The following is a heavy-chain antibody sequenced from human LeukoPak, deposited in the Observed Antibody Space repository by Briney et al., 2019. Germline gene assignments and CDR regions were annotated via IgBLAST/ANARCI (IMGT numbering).Heavy chain of an antibody. CDR1: WISLSNARMG. J-gene: IGHJ5*02. CDR3: ARTIGYCSSTSCLNNWFDP. CDR2: LFSNDEQ. Sequence: SGPVLVQATQTHTLSCTVSWISLSNARMGVSWIRHPPGKALEWLAHLFSNDEQSYSTSLKSRLTISKDASKSQVVLTMTNMDPVDTATYYCARTIGYCSSTSCLNNWFDPWGQGTLVTVSS. V-gene: IGHV2-26*01. D-gene: IGHD2-2*01.